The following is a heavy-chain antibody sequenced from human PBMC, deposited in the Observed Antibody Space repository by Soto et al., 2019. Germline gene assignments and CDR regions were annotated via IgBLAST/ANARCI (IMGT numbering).Heavy chain of an antibody. CDR1: GFTFSSYA. V-gene: IGHV3-30-3*01. CDR2: ISYDGSNK. CDR3: ARDPSYYYDSSGYPSPAY. D-gene: IGHD3-22*01. J-gene: IGHJ4*02. Sequence: GSLRLSCAATGFTFSSYAMHWVRQAPGKGLEWVAVISYDGSNKYYADSVKGRFTISRDNSKNTLYLQMNSLRAEDTAVYYCARDPSYYYDSSGYPSPAYWGQGTLVTVSS.